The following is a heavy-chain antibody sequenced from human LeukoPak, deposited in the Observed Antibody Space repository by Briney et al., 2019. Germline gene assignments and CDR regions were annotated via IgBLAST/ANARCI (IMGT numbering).Heavy chain of an antibody. CDR2: MNPNSGNT. CDR1: GYTFTSYD. V-gene: IGHV1-8*01. D-gene: IGHD3-3*01. J-gene: IGHJ6*02. Sequence: ASVKVSCKASGYTFTSYDINWARQATGQGLEWMGWMNPNSGNTGYAQKFQGRVTMTRNTSISTAYMELSSLRSEDTAVYYCARVTGGYDFWSGYYTPGYYYYYGMDVWGQGTTVTVSS. CDR3: ARVTGGYDFWSGYYTPGYYYYYGMDV.